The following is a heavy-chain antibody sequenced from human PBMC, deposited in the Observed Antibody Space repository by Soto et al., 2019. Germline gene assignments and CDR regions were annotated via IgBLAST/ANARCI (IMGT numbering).Heavy chain of an antibody. CDR2: ISYDGSEK. Sequence: QVQLVESGGGVVQPGRSLRLSCAASGFTFSSYGMHWVRQAPGKGLERVALISYDGSEKYYADSVKGRFTISRDNSKNTLYLQMNSLRVEDTAVYYCGAGQYFSDYWGQGTLVTVSS. J-gene: IGHJ4*02. D-gene: IGHD6-13*01. CDR1: GFTFSSYG. CDR3: GAGQYFSDY. V-gene: IGHV3-30*03.